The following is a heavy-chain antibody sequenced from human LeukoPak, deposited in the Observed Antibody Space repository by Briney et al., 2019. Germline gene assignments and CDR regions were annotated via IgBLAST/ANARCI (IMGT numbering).Heavy chain of an antibody. Sequence: SETLSLTCAVYGGSFSGYYWSWIRQPPGKGLEWIGEINHSGSTNYNPSLKSRVTISVDTSKNQFSLKLSSVTAADTAVYYCARVGRRGNTPYYFDSWGQGTLVTVSS. V-gene: IGHV4-34*01. CDR1: GGSFSGYY. CDR3: ARVGRRGNTPYYFDS. CDR2: INHSGST. J-gene: IGHJ4*02. D-gene: IGHD2-2*02.